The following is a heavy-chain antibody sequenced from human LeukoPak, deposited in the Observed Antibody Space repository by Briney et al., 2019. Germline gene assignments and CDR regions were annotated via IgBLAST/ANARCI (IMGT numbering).Heavy chain of an antibody. D-gene: IGHD6-19*01. J-gene: IGHJ4*02. V-gene: IGHV4-61*01. CDR3: ARDGGSGWFYYFDY. CDR1: GGSVSSGSYY. Sequence: PSETLSLTCTVSGGSVSSGSYYWSWIRQPPGKGLEWIWYIYYSGSTNYNPSLKSRVTISVDTSKNQFSLKLSSVTAADTAVYYCARDGGSGWFYYFDYWGQETLVTVSS. CDR2: IYYSGST.